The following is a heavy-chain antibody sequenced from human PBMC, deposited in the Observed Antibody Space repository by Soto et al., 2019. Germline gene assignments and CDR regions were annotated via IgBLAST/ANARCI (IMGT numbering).Heavy chain of an antibody. J-gene: IGHJ5*02. CDR1: SGSISGSNW. D-gene: IGHD2-15*01. Sequence: SETLSLTCAVSSGSISGSNWWSWVRQPPGKGLEWIGEIYHSGSTNYNPSLKSRVTISVDKSKNQFSLKLSSVTAADTAVYYCARINCSGGSCSRKNWFDPWGQGTLVTVSS. CDR3: ARINCSGGSCSRKNWFDP. CDR2: IYHSGST. V-gene: IGHV4-4*02.